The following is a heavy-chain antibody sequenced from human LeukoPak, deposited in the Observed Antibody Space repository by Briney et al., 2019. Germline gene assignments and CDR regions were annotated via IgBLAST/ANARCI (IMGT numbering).Heavy chain of an antibody. CDR1: GFTFSSYA. Sequence: GGSLRLSCAASGFTFSSYAMSWVRQAPGKGLEWVANIKQDGSEKYYVDSVKGRFTISRDNAKNSLYLQMNSLRAEDTAVYYCAREGLFAFDYWGQGTLVTVSS. J-gene: IGHJ4*02. CDR3: AREGLFAFDY. V-gene: IGHV3-7*01. CDR2: IKQDGSEK.